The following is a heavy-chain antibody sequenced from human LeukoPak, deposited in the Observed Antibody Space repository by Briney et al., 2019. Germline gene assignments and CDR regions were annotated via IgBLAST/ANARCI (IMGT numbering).Heavy chain of an antibody. Sequence: GGSLRVSCEVFGFTFDDHAINWVRQAPGKGLEWVANINWNGGSTGYGDSVKGRFTISRDNTKNSVFLQMHSLRGDDTALYYCARDMLLEDAFEISGEGTMVIVSS. V-gene: IGHV3-20*04. CDR1: GFTFDDHA. D-gene: IGHD3-10*02. J-gene: IGHJ3*02. CDR2: INWNGGST. CDR3: ARDMLLEDAFEI.